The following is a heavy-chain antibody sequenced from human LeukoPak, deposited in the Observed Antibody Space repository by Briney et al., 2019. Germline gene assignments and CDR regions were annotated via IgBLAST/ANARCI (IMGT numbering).Heavy chain of an antibody. CDR2: IKHDGSEK. CDR3: ARANYGDYSGAFDI. CDR1: GFTFSTYW. J-gene: IGHJ3*02. V-gene: IGHV3-7*01. Sequence: PGGSLRLSCAASGFTFSTYWMSWVRQAPGKGLEWVANIKHDGSEKYYVDSVRGRFTISRDNAKSSLFLQMNSLRAEDTAVYYCARANYGDYSGAFDIWGQGTMVTVSS. D-gene: IGHD4-17*01.